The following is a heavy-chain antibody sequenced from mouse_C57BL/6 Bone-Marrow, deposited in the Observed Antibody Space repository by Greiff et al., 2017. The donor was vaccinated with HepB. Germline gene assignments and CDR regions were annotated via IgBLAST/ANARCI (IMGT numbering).Heavy chain of an antibody. CDR1: GYTFTSYW. V-gene: IGHV1-64*01. J-gene: IGHJ3*01. CDR2: IHPNSGST. Sequence: QVQLQQSGAELVKPGASVKLSCKASGYTFTSYWMHWVKQRPGQGLEWIGMIHPNSGSTNYNEKFKSKATLTVDKSSSTAYMQLSSLTSEDSAVYYCAREGLRGSSLFAYWGQGTLVTVSA. D-gene: IGHD1-1*01. CDR3: AREGLRGSSLFAY.